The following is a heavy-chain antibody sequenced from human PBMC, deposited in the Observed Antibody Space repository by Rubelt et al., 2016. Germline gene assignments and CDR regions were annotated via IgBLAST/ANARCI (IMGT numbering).Heavy chain of an antibody. J-gene: IGHJ4*02. CDR3: ASITTAW. V-gene: IGHV3-7*01. Sequence: VRQAPEKGLEWVATIREDGSEKYYLDSVKGRFTISRDNAKKSLYLQMNSLRVEDTAVYYCASITTAWWGQGTLVTVSS. D-gene: IGHD1-1*01. CDR2: IREDGSEK.